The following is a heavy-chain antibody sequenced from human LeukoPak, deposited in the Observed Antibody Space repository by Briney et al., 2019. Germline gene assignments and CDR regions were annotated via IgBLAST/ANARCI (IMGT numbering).Heavy chain of an antibody. D-gene: IGHD2-15*01. V-gene: IGHV3-33*01. CDR2: IWYDGSIK. J-gene: IGHJ6*02. Sequence: PGGSLRLSCAASGFTFNTYGMNWVRQAPGKGLEWVGVIWYDGSIKYYADSMKGRFTISRDNSKNMMYLQMNSLRAEDTAVYHCARIDCSGGSCRQYYYYGMDVWGQGTTVTVSS. CDR3: ARIDCSGGSCRQYYYYGMDV. CDR1: GFTFNTYG.